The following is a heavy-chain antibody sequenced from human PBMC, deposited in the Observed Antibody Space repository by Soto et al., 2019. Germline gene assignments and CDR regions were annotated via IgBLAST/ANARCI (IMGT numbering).Heavy chain of an antibody. J-gene: IGHJ4*02. CDR1: GYTFTSYY. Sequence: QVQLVQSGAEVKKPGASVKVSCKASGYTFTSYYMHWVRQAPGQGLEWMGIINPSGGGTSYAQKFQGRVNMTRDTSTSTVYMELSSLRSEDTAVYYCAREVERGYSYGSLEYWGQGTLVTVSS. V-gene: IGHV1-46*01. CDR2: INPSGGGT. CDR3: AREVERGYSYGSLEY. D-gene: IGHD5-18*01.